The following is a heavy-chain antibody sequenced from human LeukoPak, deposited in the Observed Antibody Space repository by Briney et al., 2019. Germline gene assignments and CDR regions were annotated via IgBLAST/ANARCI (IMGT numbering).Heavy chain of an antibody. J-gene: IGHJ4*02. CDR2: IYYSGST. Sequence: PSETLSLTCTVSGGSISSYYWSWIQQPPAKGGVWIGYIYYSGSTNYNPSLKSRVPISVDTSKNQFSLKLSSVTAADTAVYYCARTCSSTSCYGFFDYWGQGTLVTVSS. CDR3: ARTCSSTSCYGFFDY. V-gene: IGHV4-59*01. D-gene: IGHD2-2*01. CDR1: GGSISSYY.